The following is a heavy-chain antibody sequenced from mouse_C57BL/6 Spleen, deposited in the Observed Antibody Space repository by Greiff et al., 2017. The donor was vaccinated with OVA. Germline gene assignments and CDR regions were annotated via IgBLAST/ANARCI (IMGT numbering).Heavy chain of an antibody. J-gene: IGHJ4*01. CDR2: IYPGDGDT. V-gene: IGHV1-82*01. CDR1: GYAFSSSW. D-gene: IGHD3-2*02. Sequence: QVQLQQSGPELVKPGASVKISCKASGYAFSSSWMNWVKQRPGKGLEWIGRIYPGDGDTNYNGKFKGKATLTADKSSSTAYMQLSSLTSEDSAVYVCARPDSSGYAMAYWGQGTSVTVSS. CDR3: ARPDSSGYAMAY.